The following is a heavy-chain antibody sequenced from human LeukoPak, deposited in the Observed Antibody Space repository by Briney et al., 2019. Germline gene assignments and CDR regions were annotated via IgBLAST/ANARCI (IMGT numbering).Heavy chain of an antibody. D-gene: IGHD2-21*02. J-gene: IGHJ1*01. V-gene: IGHV4-39*07. CDR2: ISTSGST. CDR1: GGSISSSSHF. CDR3: ARDSYCGGDCYNEYFQH. Sequence: PSETLSLTCSVSGGSISSSSHFCGWIRRPPGKGLEWIGSISTSGSTYYNPSLKSRVTISVDTSKNQFSLKLSSVTAADTAVYYCARDSYCGGDCYNEYFQHWGQGTLVTVSS.